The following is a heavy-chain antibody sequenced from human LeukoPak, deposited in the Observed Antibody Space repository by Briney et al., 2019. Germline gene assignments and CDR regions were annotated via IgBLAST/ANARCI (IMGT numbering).Heavy chain of an antibody. Sequence: EASVKVSCKASGYTFTSYGISWVRQAPEQGLEWMGRISAYNGNTNYAQKLQGRVTMTTDTSTSTAYMELRSLRSDDAAVYYCARGWSYDDFDYWSQGTLVTVSS. CDR3: ARGWSYDDFDY. CDR2: ISAYNGNT. CDR1: GYTFTSYG. V-gene: IGHV1-18*04. D-gene: IGHD2-15*01. J-gene: IGHJ4*02.